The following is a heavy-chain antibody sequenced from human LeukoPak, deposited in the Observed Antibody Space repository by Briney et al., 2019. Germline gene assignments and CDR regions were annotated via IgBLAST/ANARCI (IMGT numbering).Heavy chain of an antibody. CDR1: GGSITNYY. D-gene: IGHD6-13*01. CDR2: IYYSGST. Sequence: SETLSLTCTVSGGSITNYYWTWIRQPPGKGLEWIGDIYYSGSTNYNPSLKSRVTISVDTSKNQSSLKLSSVTAADTALYYCARLSKIATAGPNYYHSMDVWGQGTTVTVSS. CDR3: ARLSKIATAGPNYYHSMDV. V-gene: IGHV4-59*01. J-gene: IGHJ6*02.